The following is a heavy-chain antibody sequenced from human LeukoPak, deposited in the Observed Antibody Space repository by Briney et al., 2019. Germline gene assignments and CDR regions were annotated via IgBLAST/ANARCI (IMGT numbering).Heavy chain of an antibody. D-gene: IGHD2/OR15-2a*01. Sequence: LAGGSLRLSCAASRFIFTNYWIHWVRQAPGKGLVWVSHVNNDGSATSYADSVKGRFTISRDSAKNTVYLHMNSLRVEDTAVYYCTSFFETNWGQGTLVTVSS. CDR2: VNNDGSAT. CDR1: RFIFTNYW. CDR3: TSFFETN. J-gene: IGHJ4*02. V-gene: IGHV3-74*01.